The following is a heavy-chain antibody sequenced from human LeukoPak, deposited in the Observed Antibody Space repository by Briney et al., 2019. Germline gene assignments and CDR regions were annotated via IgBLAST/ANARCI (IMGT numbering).Heavy chain of an antibody. J-gene: IGHJ4*02. Sequence: SETLSLTCAVYGGSFSGYYWSWIRQPPGKGLEWIGEINHSGSTNYNPSLKSRVTISVDTSKNQFSLKLRSVTAADTAVYYCASTRPGVVVITTSMDYWGQGTLVTVSS. CDR3: ASTRPGVVVITTSMDY. CDR1: GGSFSGYY. CDR2: INHSGST. V-gene: IGHV4-34*01. D-gene: IGHD3-22*01.